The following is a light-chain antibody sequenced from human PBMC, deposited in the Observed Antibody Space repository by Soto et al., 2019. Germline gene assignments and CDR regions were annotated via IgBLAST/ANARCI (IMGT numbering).Light chain of an antibody. Sequence: VLTQSPGTLSLSPGESATLSCRASQTVSITYLTWYQQKPGQAPRLLIFGASKRATGIPDRFSGSGSGRDFTLTISGLEPEDFAVYYCQQYNNWPITFGQGTRLEIK. CDR1: QTVSITY. J-gene: IGKJ5*01. V-gene: IGKV3-20*01. CDR3: QQYNNWPIT. CDR2: GAS.